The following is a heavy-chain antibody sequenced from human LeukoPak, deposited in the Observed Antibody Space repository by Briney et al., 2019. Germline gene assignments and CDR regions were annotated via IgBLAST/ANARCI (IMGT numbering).Heavy chain of an antibody. V-gene: IGHV4-39*07. CDR1: GGSISSSSYY. CDR2: IYYSGST. Sequence: SETLFLTCTVSGGSISSSSYYWGWTRQPPGKGLEWIGSIYYSGSTNYNPSLKSRVTMSVDTSKNQFSLKLSSVTAADTAVYYCARDPTYYYDSSGPLDYWGQGTLVTVSS. D-gene: IGHD3-22*01. J-gene: IGHJ4*02. CDR3: ARDPTYYYDSSGPLDY.